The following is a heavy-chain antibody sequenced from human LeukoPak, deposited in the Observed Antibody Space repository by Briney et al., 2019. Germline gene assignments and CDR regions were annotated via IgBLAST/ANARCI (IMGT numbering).Heavy chain of an antibody. D-gene: IGHD3-22*01. CDR2: IYYSGST. V-gene: IGHV4-31*03. CDR3: WAYYYDSSGYYYVDY. J-gene: IGHJ4*02. CDR1: GGSISSGGYY. Sequence: SETLSLTCTDSGGSISSGGYYWSWIRQHPGKGLEWIGYIYYSGSTYYNPSLKSRVTISVDTSKNQFSLKLSSVTAADTAVYYCWAYYYDSSGYYYVDYWGQGTLVTVSS.